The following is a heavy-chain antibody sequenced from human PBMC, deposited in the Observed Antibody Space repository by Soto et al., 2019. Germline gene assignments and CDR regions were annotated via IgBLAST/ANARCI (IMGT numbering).Heavy chain of an antibody. Sequence: PGGSLRLSCAASGFTFSTHSMNWVRQAPGKGPEWVSSINDKSNYIFYADSVKGRFTISRDNAKNSLYPQMNSLRDDDTAVYYCATFPNYYGGWGQGTLVTVSS. J-gene: IGHJ4*02. CDR1: GFTFSTHS. V-gene: IGHV3-21*06. CDR3: ATFPNYYGG. CDR2: INDKSNYI.